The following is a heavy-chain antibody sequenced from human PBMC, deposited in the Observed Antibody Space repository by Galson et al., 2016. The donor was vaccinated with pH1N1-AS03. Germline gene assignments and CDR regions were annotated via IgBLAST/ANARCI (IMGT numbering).Heavy chain of an antibody. CDR1: DVSLRAYW. J-gene: IGHJ3*02. D-gene: IGHD4-17*01. V-gene: IGHV3-9*01. CDR2: ISWNSAAI. CDR3: VKERGTVITSNTFDI. Sequence: SLRLSCAASDVSLRAYWMSWVRQTPEKGLEWVSRISWNSAAIDYADSVQGRFTISRDNAKNSLYLQMDGLTADDTALYYCVKERGTVITSNTFDIWGQGTMVTVSS.